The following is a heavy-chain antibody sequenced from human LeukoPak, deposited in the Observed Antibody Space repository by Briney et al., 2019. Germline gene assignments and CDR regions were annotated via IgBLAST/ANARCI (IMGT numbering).Heavy chain of an antibody. V-gene: IGHV3-9*01. Sequence: GGSLRLSCAASGFTFYDYAMHWVRQAPGKGLEWVSGISWNSGSIGYADSVKGRFTISRDNAKNSLYLQMNSLRAEDTALYYCAKDRYCSGGSCYWDAFDYWGQGTLVTVSS. CDR1: GFTFYDYA. CDR3: AKDRYCSGGSCYWDAFDY. D-gene: IGHD2-15*01. J-gene: IGHJ4*02. CDR2: ISWNSGSI.